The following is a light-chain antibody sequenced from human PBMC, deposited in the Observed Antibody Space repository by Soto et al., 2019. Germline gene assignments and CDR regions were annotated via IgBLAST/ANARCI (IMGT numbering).Light chain of an antibody. CDR3: QQSYSTRKLT. CDR2: AAS. CDR1: QSISSY. Sequence: DIQMTQSPSSLSASVGDRVTITCRASQSISSYLNWYQQKPGKAPKLLIYAASSLQSGVPSRFSGSGSGTDFTLTISSLXPEDFATYYCQQSYSTRKLTFGGGTKVDIK. J-gene: IGKJ4*01. V-gene: IGKV1-39*01.